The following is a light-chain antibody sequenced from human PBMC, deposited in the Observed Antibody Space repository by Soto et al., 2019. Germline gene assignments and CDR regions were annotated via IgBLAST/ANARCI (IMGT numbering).Light chain of an antibody. J-gene: IGKJ5*01. CDR2: DAS. Sequence: EFVLTQSPGTLPLSPGERATLSCRASQTVRNNYLAWYQQKPGQAPRILIYDASSRATGIPDRFSGGGAGTDFTLTISSLEPEDFAVYYCQQRSNWPQTFGQGTRLEIK. CDR3: QQRSNWPQT. V-gene: IGKV3D-20*02. CDR1: QTVRNNY.